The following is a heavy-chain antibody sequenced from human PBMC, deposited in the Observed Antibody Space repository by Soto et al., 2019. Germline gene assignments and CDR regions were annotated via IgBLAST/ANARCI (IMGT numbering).Heavy chain of an antibody. CDR2: ISGSGGST. J-gene: IGHJ4*02. V-gene: IGHV3-23*01. Sequence: PGGSLRLSCAASGFTFSSYAMSWVRQAPGKGLEWVSAISGSGGSTYYADSVKGRFTISRDNSKNTLYLQMNSLRAEDTAVYYCARDKNYDILTGYYKAEYYFDYWGQGTLVTVSS. CDR3: ARDKNYDILTGYYKAEYYFDY. CDR1: GFTFSSYA. D-gene: IGHD3-9*01.